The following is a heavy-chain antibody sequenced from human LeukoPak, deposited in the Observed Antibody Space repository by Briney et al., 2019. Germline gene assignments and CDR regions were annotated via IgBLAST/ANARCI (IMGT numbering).Heavy chain of an antibody. CDR3: AKIPSSGSNYYYYYAMDV. CDR2: ISGSGDST. Sequence: GGSLRLSCAASGFTFSTLAMSRVRQAPGKGLEWVSVISGSGDSTYYADSVKGRFTVSRDNSKYMLYLQMNSLRAEDTAVYYCAKIPSSGSNYYYYYAMDVWGRGTTVTVSS. V-gene: IGHV3-23*01. D-gene: IGHD2-15*01. J-gene: IGHJ6*02. CDR1: GFTFSTLA.